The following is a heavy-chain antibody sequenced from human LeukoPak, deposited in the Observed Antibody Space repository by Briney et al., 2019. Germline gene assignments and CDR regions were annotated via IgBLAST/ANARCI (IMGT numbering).Heavy chain of an antibody. CDR2: ISHSGST. V-gene: IGHV4-4*02. Sequence: SETLSLTCDVSGGSISSSNWWSWVRQPPGKGLEWVGEISHSGSTNYNPSLKSRVTISVDKSENQFSLKMSSVTAADTAVYYCARVGIYYYGSGALDAFDIWGQGTMVAVSS. D-gene: IGHD3-10*01. CDR3: ARVGIYYYGSGALDAFDI. J-gene: IGHJ3*02. CDR1: GGSISSSNW.